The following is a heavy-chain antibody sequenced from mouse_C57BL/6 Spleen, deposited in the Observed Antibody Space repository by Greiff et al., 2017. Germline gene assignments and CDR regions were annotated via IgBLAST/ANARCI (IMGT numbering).Heavy chain of an antibody. V-gene: IGHV1-7*01. D-gene: IGHD2-5*01. CDR2: INPSSGYT. CDR3: AREDSNYDY. J-gene: IGHJ2*01. CDR1: GYTFTSYW. Sequence: VQLQQSGAELAKPGASVTLSCTASGYTFTSYWMHWVQQRPGQGLEWIGYINPSSGYTKYNQKFQDKATLTADKSSSTAYMQLSSLTYEDSAVYYCAREDSNYDYWGQGTTLTVSS.